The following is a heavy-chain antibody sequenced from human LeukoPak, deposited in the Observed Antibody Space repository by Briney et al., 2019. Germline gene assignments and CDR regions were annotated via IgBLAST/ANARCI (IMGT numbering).Heavy chain of an antibody. CDR1: GFTFSNYA. CDR3: AKTQGYYDA. Sequence: GSLRLSCVASGFTFSNYAMSWVRQAPGKGLELVSGIYGSDDKTVYGDAVRGRFTISRDNSKNTLYLQMNSLRADDTAVYYCAKTQGYYDAWGQGALVTVSS. D-gene: IGHD2-15*01. V-gene: IGHV3-23*01. J-gene: IGHJ5*02. CDR2: IYGSDDKT.